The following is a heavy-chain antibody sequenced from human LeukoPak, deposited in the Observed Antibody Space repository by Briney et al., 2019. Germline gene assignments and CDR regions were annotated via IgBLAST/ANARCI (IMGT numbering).Heavy chain of an antibody. CDR3: TSQQLDGESFDY. J-gene: IGHJ4*02. V-gene: IGHV3-9*01. CDR2: ISWNSGSI. Sequence: GGSLRLSCVASGLTFDDYAMHWVRQAPGKGLEWVSGISWNSGSIGYADSVKGRFTISRGNAENSLYLQMNSLRAEDTALYYCTSQQLDGESFDYWGQGTLVTVSS. D-gene: IGHD6-13*01. CDR1: GLTFDDYA.